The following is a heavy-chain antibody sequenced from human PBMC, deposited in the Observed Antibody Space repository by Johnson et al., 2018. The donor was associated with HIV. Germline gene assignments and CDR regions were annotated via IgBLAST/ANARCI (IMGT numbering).Heavy chain of an antibody. J-gene: IGHJ3*02. V-gene: IGHV3-66*02. D-gene: IGHD6-19*01. Sequence: VQLVESGGGVVQPGRSLRLSCAASGFTFSDYYMSWIRQAPGKGLEWVSVIYSGGNPYYADSVEGRFCISRDNSKNTVYLQMNNMGAEDTAVYYCARGKWLDAFDIWGQGTMVTVSS. CDR1: GFTFSDYY. CDR2: IYSGGNP. CDR3: ARGKWLDAFDI.